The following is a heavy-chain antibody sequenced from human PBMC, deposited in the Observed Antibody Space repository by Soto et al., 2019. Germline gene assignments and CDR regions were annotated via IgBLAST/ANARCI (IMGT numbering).Heavy chain of an antibody. CDR2: IYYSGGT. D-gene: IGHD3-22*01. V-gene: IGHV4-59*01. Sequence: SETLSLTCSVSGDFISGYYWSWIRQPPGKGLEWIGYIYYSGGTNHNPSLKSRVTISVDTSKNQFSLKLSSVTAADTAVYYCARWFYSDSSGYPDYWGPGTLLTVSS. CDR1: GDFISGYY. CDR3: ARWFYSDSSGYPDY. J-gene: IGHJ4*02.